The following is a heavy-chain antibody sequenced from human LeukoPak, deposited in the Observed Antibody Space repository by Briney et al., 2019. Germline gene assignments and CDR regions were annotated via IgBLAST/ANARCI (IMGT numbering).Heavy chain of an antibody. CDR3: ARAGTNYGGNSGGWFDP. J-gene: IGHJ5*02. CDR2: IYYSGST. CDR1: GGSISSYY. Sequence: KPSETLSLTCTVSGGSISSYYWSWIRQPPGKGLEWIGHIYYSGSTNYNPSLKSRVTISVDTSKNQFSLKLSSVTAADTAVYYCARAGTNYGGNSGGWFDPWGQGTLVTVSS. V-gene: IGHV4-59*01. D-gene: IGHD4-23*01.